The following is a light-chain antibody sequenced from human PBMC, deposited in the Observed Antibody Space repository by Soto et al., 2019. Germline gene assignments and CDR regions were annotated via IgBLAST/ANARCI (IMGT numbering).Light chain of an antibody. CDR3: QHYAASPWA. Sequence: DTVFAQVSSGLTLPLGEGPTLCWKARQTVSNNYLAWYQQKPGQAPRLLIYGTSNRATGIPDRFSGSGSGTEFTLSISRLDPADFAVYYCQHYAASPWAFGPGTKVDIK. V-gene: IGKV3-20*01. CDR2: GTS. CDR1: QTVSNNY. J-gene: IGKJ1*01.